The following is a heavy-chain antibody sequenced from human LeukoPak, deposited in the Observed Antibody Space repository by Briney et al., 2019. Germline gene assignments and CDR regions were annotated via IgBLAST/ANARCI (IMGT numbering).Heavy chain of an antibody. D-gene: IGHD3-3*01. CDR2: IYPGDSDT. CDR1: GYTFSSYW. V-gene: IGHV5-51*01. J-gene: IGHJ4*02. Sequence: GESLRIPCKGSGYTFSSYWIGWVRQMPGKGLEWMGIIYPGDSDTGYSPSLQGQVTISVDTSIGTAYLQWSSLKASDTAIYYCARQNDFRLDYWGQGTLVTVSS. CDR3: ARQNDFRLDY.